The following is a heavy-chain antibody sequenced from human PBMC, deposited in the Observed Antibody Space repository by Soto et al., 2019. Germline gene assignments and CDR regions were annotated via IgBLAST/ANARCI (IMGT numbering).Heavy chain of an antibody. Sequence: EVQLVESGGGLVKPGGSLRLSCAASGFTFSSYSMNWVRQAPGKGLEWVSSISSSSSYIYYADSVKGRFTISRDNAKNSLYRQMNSLRAEDTAVYYCARDGVAGPLGYYYYYMDVWGKGTTVTVSS. D-gene: IGHD6-19*01. J-gene: IGHJ6*03. CDR3: ARDGVAGPLGYYYYYMDV. V-gene: IGHV3-21*01. CDR2: ISSSSSYI. CDR1: GFTFSSYS.